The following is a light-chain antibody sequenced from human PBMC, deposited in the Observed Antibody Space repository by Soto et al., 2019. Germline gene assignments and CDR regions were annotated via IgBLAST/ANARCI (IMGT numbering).Light chain of an antibody. J-gene: IGLJ2*01. CDR3: QSYDSDTVI. CDR2: EDD. CDR1: SGSIASSY. V-gene: IGLV6-57*01. Sequence: NFMLTQPHSMSESPGKTVTISCTRSSGSIASSYVQWYQQRPGSSHSIVIYEDDQRSSGVPDRFSGSIDRSSNSASLTISGLKSEDEADYYCQSYDSDTVIFGGGTKLTVL.